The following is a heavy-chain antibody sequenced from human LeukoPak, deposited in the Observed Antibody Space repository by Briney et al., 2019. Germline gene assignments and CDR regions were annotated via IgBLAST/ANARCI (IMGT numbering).Heavy chain of an antibody. CDR3: ARQGSGLDY. J-gene: IGHJ4*02. CDR2: INPNSGDT. V-gene: IGHV1-2*02. D-gene: IGHD3-10*01. CDR1: GYYFTSYY. Sequence: ASVNVSCNASGYYFTSYYLHWVRQAPGQGLEWMGWINPNSGDTHYAQKFQGRVTMTSDTSISTAYMELSRLKSDDTAIYYCARQGSGLDYWGQGTLVTVSS.